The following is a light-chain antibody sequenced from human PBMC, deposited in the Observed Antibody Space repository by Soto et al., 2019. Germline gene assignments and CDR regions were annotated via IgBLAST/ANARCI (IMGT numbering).Light chain of an antibody. J-gene: IGLJ2*01. Sequence: ALTQPASVSGSPGQSITISCTGTSSDVGGYNYVSWYQQHPGKAPKLMIYDVSYRPSGVSNRFSGSKSGNTASLTISGLQAEDEADYYCSSYTRSSTLFGGGTKLTVL. CDR3: SSYTRSSTL. V-gene: IGLV2-14*03. CDR1: SSDVGGYNY. CDR2: DVS.